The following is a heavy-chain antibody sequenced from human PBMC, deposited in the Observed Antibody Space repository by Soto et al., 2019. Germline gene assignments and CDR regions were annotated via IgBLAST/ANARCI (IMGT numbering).Heavy chain of an antibody. Sequence: SETPSLTCTVSGGSISSYYWSWIRQPPGKGLEWIGYIYYSGSTNYNPSLKSRVTISVDTSKNQFSLKLSSVTAADTAVYYCATHVYYGSGWLDRWGQGTLVTVSS. D-gene: IGHD3-10*01. CDR2: IYYSGST. V-gene: IGHV4-59*01. CDR3: ATHVYYGSGWLDR. CDR1: GGSISSYY. J-gene: IGHJ5*02.